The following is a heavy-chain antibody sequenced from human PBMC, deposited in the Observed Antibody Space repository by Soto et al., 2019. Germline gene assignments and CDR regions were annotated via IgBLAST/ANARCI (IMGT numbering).Heavy chain of an antibody. J-gene: IGHJ4*02. CDR3: TRAAWFPYLSFY. Sequence: GGSLRLSCAASGFTFSSYGMHWVRQAPGKGLEWVAVISYDGSNKYYADSVKGRFTISRDNSKNTVYLQMDSLRAEDTALYYCTRAAWFPYLSFYWGQGALVTVSS. V-gene: IGHV3-33*08. CDR2: ISYDGSNK. D-gene: IGHD3-10*01. CDR1: GFTFSSYG.